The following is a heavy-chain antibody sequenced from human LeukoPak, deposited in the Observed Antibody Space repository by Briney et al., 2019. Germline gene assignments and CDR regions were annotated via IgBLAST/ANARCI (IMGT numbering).Heavy chain of an antibody. CDR2: ISSSSTI. V-gene: IGHV3-48*01. CDR3: ARPYSISWYLSYFDY. Sequence: PGGSLRLSCAASGFTFSSYSMNWVRQAPGKGLEWVSHISSSSTIYYADSVKGRFTISRDNAKNSLYLQMNSLRAEDTAVYYCARPYSISWYLSYFDYWGQGTLVTVSS. D-gene: IGHD6-13*01. J-gene: IGHJ4*02. CDR1: GFTFSSYS.